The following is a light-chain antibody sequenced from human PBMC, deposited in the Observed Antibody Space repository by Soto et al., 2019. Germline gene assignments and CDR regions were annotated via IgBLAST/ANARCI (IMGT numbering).Light chain of an antibody. CDR2: DAS. V-gene: IGKV3-11*01. Sequence: EIVLTQSPATLSLSPGERATLPCQASQSVSSYLAWYQQKPGQAPRLLIYDASNRATGIPARFSGSGSGTDFTLTISSLEPEDFAVYYCQQRSNWPYTFGQGTKLEIK. CDR3: QQRSNWPYT. J-gene: IGKJ2*01. CDR1: QSVSSY.